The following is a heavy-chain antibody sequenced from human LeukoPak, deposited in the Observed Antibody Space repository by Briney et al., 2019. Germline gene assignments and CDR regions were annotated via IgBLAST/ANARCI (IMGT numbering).Heavy chain of an antibody. J-gene: IGHJ4*02. D-gene: IGHD3-22*01. CDR3: AKDEDYYDSSGYYYHHPLDY. CDR2: ISSSGSTI. Sequence: GGSLRLSCAASGFTFSSYEMNWVRQAPGKGLEWVSYISSSGSTIYYADSVKGRFTISRDNSRNTLYLQMNSLRAEDTAVYYCAKDEDYYDSSGYYYHHPLDYWGQGTLVTVSS. V-gene: IGHV3-48*03. CDR1: GFTFSSYE.